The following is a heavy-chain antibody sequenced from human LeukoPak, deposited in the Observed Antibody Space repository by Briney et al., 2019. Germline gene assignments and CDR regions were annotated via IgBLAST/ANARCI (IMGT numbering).Heavy chain of an antibody. CDR1: GGSFSGYY. D-gene: IGHD1-1*01. CDR2: IDHSGST. CDR3: ASIHQLRGTDVFDF. J-gene: IGHJ3*01. V-gene: IGHV4-34*01. Sequence: SETLSLTCAVYGGSFSGYYWSWIRQPPGKGLEWIGEIDHSGSTNYNPSLKSRVSISVDTSKSQLSLKVSSVTAADTAVYYCASIHQLRGTDVFDFWGQGTMVTVSS.